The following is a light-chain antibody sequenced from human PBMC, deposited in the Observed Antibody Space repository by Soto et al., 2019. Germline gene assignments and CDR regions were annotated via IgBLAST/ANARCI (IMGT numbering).Light chain of an antibody. Sequence: EIVLTQSPGTLSLFPGERATLSCRASQSFSNNYLAWYQQKPGQAPRLLIYAATSRATGIPDRFSGSGSETDFTLTITRLEPEDFAVYYCQQYDKFPRTFGRGTKVEVK. CDR3: QQYDKFPRT. CDR2: AAT. V-gene: IGKV3-20*01. CDR1: QSFSNNY. J-gene: IGKJ1*01.